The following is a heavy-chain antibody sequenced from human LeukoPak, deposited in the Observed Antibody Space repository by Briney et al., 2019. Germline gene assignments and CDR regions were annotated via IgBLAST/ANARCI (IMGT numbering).Heavy chain of an antibody. CDR2: ISSSSSTI. Sequence: GGSLRLSCAASGFSVTNAWMNWVRQAPGKGLEWVSYISSSSSTIYYADSVKGRFTISRDNAKNSLYLQMNSLRAEDTAVYYCARGLRVRGPSYWGQGTLVTVSS. J-gene: IGHJ4*02. CDR1: GFSVTNAW. D-gene: IGHD3-10*01. CDR3: ARGLRVRGPSY. V-gene: IGHV3-48*01.